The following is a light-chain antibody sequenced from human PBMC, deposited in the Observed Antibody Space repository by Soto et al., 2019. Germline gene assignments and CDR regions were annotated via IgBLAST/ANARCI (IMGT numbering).Light chain of an antibody. V-gene: IGLV2-14*03. Sequence: QSALTQPASGSGSPGQSITISCTGTSSDVGGYNYVSWYQHHPGKAPKLMIFDVSNRPSGVSNRFSGSKSGNTASLTISGLQPEDEADYYCSSYTTSNTRQIVFGTGTKVT. CDR3: SSYTTSNTRQIV. J-gene: IGLJ1*01. CDR1: SSDVGGYNY. CDR2: DVS.